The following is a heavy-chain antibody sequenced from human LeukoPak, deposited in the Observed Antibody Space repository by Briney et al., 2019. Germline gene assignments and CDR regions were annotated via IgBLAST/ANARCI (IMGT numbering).Heavy chain of an antibody. CDR2: ISGSGGST. D-gene: IGHD3-22*01. CDR1: GFTFSGYY. CDR3: AKGGDSSGYYLNFDY. J-gene: IGHJ4*02. Sequence: GGSLRLSCAASGFTFSGYYMSWIRQAPGKGLEWVTAISGSGGSTYYADSVKGRFTISRDNSKNTLYLQMNSLRAEDTAVYYCAKGGDSSGYYLNFDYWGQGTLVTVSS. V-gene: IGHV3-23*01.